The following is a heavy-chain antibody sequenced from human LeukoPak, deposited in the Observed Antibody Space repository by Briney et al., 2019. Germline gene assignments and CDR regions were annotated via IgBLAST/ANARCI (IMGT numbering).Heavy chain of an antibody. V-gene: IGHV4-61*09. D-gene: IGHD6-19*01. Sequence: SETLSLTCTVSGGSISSGSYYWTWIRQPAGKGLEWIGHLYTSGTTSYNPSLQSRVTISADTSKHQFSLRLTSVTAADTAVYYCARAGGSVGWYGTIDSWGEGTLVTVSS. CDR3: ARAGGSVGWYGTIDS. J-gene: IGHJ4*02. CDR2: LYTSGTT. CDR1: GGSISSGSYY.